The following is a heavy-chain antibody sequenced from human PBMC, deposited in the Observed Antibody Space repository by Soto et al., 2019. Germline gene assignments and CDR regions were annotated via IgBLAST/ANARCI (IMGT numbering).Heavy chain of an antibody. CDR1: GYSFSTSW. J-gene: IGHJ4*02. V-gene: IGHV5-51*01. CDR2: IYPDDSEI. D-gene: IGHD5-12*01. CDR3: ARRRLGYDFDY. Sequence: GESLKISCKASGYSFSTSWIGWVRQMPGKGLECMGIIYPDDSEIRYSPSFQGQVTISADKSISTAFLQWNNLKASDTAMYYCARRRLGYDFDYWGQGTLVTVSS.